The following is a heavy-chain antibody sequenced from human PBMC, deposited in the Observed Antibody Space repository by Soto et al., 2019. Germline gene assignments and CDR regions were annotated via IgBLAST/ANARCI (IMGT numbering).Heavy chain of an antibody. J-gene: IGHJ6*03. V-gene: IGHV4-31*03. CDR2: IYSRGNT. CDR3: ARGTYFSYMDV. Sequence: VQLHASGPGLVKPSQTLSLTGTVSAGSIASGFYYLSRIRQHPGTGLEWIGYIYSRGNTYSNPSLMSRVTISLATSDNQFSLTLSSVPPSATAVYYRARGTYFSYMDVWGTGTTVTFSS. CDR1: AGSIASGFYY.